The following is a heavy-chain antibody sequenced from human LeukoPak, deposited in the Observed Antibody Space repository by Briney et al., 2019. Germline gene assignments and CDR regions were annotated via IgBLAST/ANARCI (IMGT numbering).Heavy chain of an antibody. Sequence: PGGSLRLSCAASGFTYSSYGMHWVRQAPGKGLEWVAVISYDGSNKYYADSVKGRFTISRDNSKNTLYLQMDSLRAEDTAVYYCAKDLGAYSSGWYGAFDIWGQGTMVTVSS. CDR3: AKDLGAYSSGWYGAFDI. CDR1: GFTYSSYG. J-gene: IGHJ3*02. CDR2: ISYDGSNK. D-gene: IGHD6-19*01. V-gene: IGHV3-30*18.